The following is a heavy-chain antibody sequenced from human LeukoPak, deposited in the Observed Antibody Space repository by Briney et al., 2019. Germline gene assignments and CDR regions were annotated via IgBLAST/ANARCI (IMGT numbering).Heavy chain of an antibody. CDR2: IKQDGSEK. J-gene: IGHJ4*02. CDR3: ARGAKWELLGPGFDY. V-gene: IGHV3-7*01. D-gene: IGHD1-26*01. Sequence: GGSLRLSCAASGFTFSSYWMSWVRQAPGKGLEWVANIKQDGSEKNYVDSVKGRFTISRDNAKNSLYLQMNSLRAGDTAVYYCARGAKWELLGPGFDYWGQGTLVTVSS. CDR1: GFTFSSYW.